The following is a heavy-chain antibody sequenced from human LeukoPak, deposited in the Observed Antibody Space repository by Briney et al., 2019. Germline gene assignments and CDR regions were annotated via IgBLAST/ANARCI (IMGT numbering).Heavy chain of an antibody. J-gene: IGHJ4*02. CDR1: GFTFSSYA. D-gene: IGHD3-3*01. CDR3: AKSGGFVDYFDY. CDR2: ISGSGGST. V-gene: IGHV3-23*01. Sequence: GGSLRLSCAASGFTFSSYAMSWVRQAPGKGLEWVSDISGSGGSTYYADSVKGRFTISRDNSKNTLYLQMNSLRAEDTAVYYCAKSGGFVDYFDYWGQGTLVTVSS.